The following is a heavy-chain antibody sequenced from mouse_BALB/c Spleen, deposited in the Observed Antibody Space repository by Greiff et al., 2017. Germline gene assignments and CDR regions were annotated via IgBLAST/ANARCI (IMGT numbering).Heavy chain of an antibody. D-gene: IGHD6-1*01. CDR1: GFTFSDYG. CDR3: ARDSSDLSY. Sequence: EVMLVESGGGLVQPGGSRKLSCAASGFTFSDYGMAWVRQAPGKGPEWVAFISNLAYSIYYADTVTGRFTISRENAKNTLYLEMSSLRSEDTAMYYCARDSSDLSYWGQGTLVTVSA. V-gene: IGHV5-15*02. J-gene: IGHJ3*01. CDR2: ISNLAYSI.